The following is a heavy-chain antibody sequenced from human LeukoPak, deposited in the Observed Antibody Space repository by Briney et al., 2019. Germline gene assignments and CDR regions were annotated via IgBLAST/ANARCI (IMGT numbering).Heavy chain of an antibody. Sequence: PSETLSLTCTVSGYSISSGYYWGWIRQPPGKGLEWIGSIYHSGSTYYNPSLKSRVTISVDTSKNQFSLKLSSVTAADTAVYYCARDGQLVDYEVDHWGQGTLVTVSS. D-gene: IGHD6-6*01. CDR3: ARDGQLVDYEVDH. J-gene: IGHJ4*02. V-gene: IGHV4-38-2*02. CDR2: IYHSGST. CDR1: GYSISSGYY.